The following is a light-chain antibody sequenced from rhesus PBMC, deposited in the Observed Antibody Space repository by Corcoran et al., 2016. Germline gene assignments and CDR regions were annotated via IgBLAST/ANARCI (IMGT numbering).Light chain of an antibody. Sequence: ETVVTQSPATLSLSPGERATLSCRASQSVGSYLAWYQQKLGQAPRLLIYGASSSATGIPDRFSGSGSGTDFPLTISSLEPENVRLYSCQQSRNLWTFGQGTKVEI. J-gene: IGKJ1*01. V-gene: IGKV3-24*04. CDR2: GAS. CDR3: QQSRNLWT. CDR1: QSVGSY.